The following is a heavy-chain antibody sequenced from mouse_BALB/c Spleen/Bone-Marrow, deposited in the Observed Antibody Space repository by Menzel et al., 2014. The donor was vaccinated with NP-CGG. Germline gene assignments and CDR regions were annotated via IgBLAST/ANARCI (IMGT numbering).Heavy chain of an antibody. CDR2: IDPENGDT. CDR3: NAQNYGYGAWFAY. CDR1: GFNIKDYY. Sequence: EVQLQQSGAELVRSGASVKLSYTASGFNIKDYYMHWVKQRPEQGLEWIGWIDPENGDTEYAPKFQGKATMTADTSSNTAYLQLSSLTSEDTAVYYCNAQNYGYGAWFAYWGQGTLVTVSA. V-gene: IGHV14-4*02. J-gene: IGHJ3*01. D-gene: IGHD1-2*01.